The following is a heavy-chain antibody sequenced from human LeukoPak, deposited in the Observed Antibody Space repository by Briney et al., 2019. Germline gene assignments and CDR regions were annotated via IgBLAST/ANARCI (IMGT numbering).Heavy chain of an antibody. CDR3: ARSRYYYDSSGYPGTYFDY. Sequence: ASVKVSCKASGYTFTSYAMHWVRQAPGQRLEWMGWINAGNGNTKYSQKFQGRVTITRDTSASTAYMELSSLRSEDTAVYYCARSRYYYDSSGYPGTYFDYWGQGTLVTVSS. V-gene: IGHV1-3*01. D-gene: IGHD3-22*01. J-gene: IGHJ4*02. CDR1: GYTFTSYA. CDR2: INAGNGNT.